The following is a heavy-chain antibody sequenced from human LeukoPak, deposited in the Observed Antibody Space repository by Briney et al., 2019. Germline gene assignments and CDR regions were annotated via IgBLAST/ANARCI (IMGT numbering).Heavy chain of an antibody. CDR3: ARAWSSGWHDAFDI. Sequence: GGSLRLSCAASGFTVSSNYMNWVRQAPGKGLEWVSIIYSGGDTYYAHSVKGRFTISRDNSKNTLYLQMNSLRAEDTAVYYCARAWSSGWHDAFDIWGQGTMVTVSS. J-gene: IGHJ3*02. CDR2: IYSGGDT. V-gene: IGHV3-53*01. D-gene: IGHD6-19*01. CDR1: GFTVSSNY.